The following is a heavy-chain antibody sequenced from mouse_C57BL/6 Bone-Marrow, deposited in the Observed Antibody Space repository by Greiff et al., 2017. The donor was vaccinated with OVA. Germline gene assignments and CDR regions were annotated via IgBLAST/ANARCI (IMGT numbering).Heavy chain of an antibody. CDR2: IDPSDSYT. J-gene: IGHJ3*01. CDR1: GYTFTSYW. V-gene: IGHV1-50*01. D-gene: IGHD2-3*01. CDR3: ARKGDGYYEAWLAY. Sequence: QVQLQQPGAELVKPGASVKLSCKASGYTFTSYWMQWVKQRPGQGLEWIGEIDPSDSYTNYNQKFKGKATLTVDTSSSTAYMQLSSLTSEDSAVYYCARKGDGYYEAWLAYGGQGTLVTVSA.